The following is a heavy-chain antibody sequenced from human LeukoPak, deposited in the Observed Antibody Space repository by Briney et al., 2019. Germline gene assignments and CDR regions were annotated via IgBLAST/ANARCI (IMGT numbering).Heavy chain of an antibody. Sequence: RGSLRLSCEASGFTFSAYAMTWVRQAPGKGLEWVSSIGSDNKPHYSESVKGRFAISRDNSKSMLFLQLNSLRAEDTAVYYCAREGYYSGMDVWGQGTTVTVSS. CDR1: GFTFSAYA. CDR2: IGSDNKP. CDR3: AREGYYSGMDV. J-gene: IGHJ6*02. V-gene: IGHV3-23*01.